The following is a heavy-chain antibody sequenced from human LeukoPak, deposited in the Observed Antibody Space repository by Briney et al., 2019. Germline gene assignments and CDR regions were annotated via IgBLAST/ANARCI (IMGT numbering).Heavy chain of an antibody. D-gene: IGHD1-26*01. CDR3: ARHAVERVGAHFDY. CDR2: IYYSGST. J-gene: IGHJ4*02. CDR1: GGSISSSSYC. V-gene: IGHV4-39*01. Sequence: SETLSLTCTVSGGSISSSSYCWGWIRQPPGKGLEWIGSIYYSGSTYYNPSLKSRVTISVDTSKNQFSLKLSSATAADTAVYYCARHAVERVGAHFDYWGQGTLVTVSS.